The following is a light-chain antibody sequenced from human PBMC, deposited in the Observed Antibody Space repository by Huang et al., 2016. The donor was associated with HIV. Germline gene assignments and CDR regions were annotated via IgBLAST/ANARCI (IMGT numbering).Light chain of an antibody. CDR3: MQALQTPRT. CDR1: QSLLHTNGYYY. Sequence: IVMTQSPLSLPVTPGEPASISCRSSQSLLHTNGYYYVDWYLQKPGQSPQLLIYLSFNRASGVPDRFSGGGSVIDFTLKISSVEAEDVGIYYCMQALQTPRTFGQGTRLEIK. J-gene: IGKJ5*01. CDR2: LSF. V-gene: IGKV2-28*01.